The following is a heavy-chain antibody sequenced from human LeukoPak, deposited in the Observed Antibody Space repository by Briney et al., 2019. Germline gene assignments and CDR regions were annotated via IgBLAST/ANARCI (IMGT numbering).Heavy chain of an antibody. CDR2: FDPEDGET. V-gene: IGHV1-24*01. CDR3: ATETISGSSSRRIWWFDP. D-gene: IGHD1-26*01. J-gene: IGHJ5*02. Sequence: ASVKVSCKVSGYTLTELSMHWVRQAPGKGLEWMGGFDPEDGETIYAQKFQGRVTMTEDTSTDTAYMELSSLRSEDTAVYYCATETISGSSSRRIWWFDPWGQGTLVTVSS. CDR1: GYTLTELS.